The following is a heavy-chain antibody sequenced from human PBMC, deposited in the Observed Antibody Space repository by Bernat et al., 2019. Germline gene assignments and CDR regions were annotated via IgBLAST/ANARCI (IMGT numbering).Heavy chain of an antibody. V-gene: IGHV4-34*01. CDR1: GGSFSGYY. CDR3: AGVVVVAATALYYFDY. D-gene: IGHD2-15*01. Sequence: QVQLQQWGAGLLKPSETLSLTCAVYGGSFSGYYWSWIRQPPAKGLEWIGEINHSGSTNYTPSLKSRVTISVDTSKNQFSLKLSSVTAADTAVYYCAGVVVVAATALYYFDYWGQGTLVTVSS. J-gene: IGHJ4*02. CDR2: INHSGST.